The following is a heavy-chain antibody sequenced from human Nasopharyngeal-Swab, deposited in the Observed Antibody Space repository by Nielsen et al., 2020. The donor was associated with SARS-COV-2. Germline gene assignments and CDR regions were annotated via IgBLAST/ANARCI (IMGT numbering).Heavy chain of an antibody. CDR3: AKDRDSGDDSDDYYHYYGMDV. D-gene: IGHD5-12*01. J-gene: IGHJ6*02. V-gene: IGHV3-23*01. Sequence: LSLTCAASGFTFSNFAMSWVRQAPGKGLEWVSVISGDSDTTYYADSVRGRFTISRDNSKNTPNLQMNNLRAEDTAIYYCAKDRDSGDDSDDYYHYYGMDVWGQGTTVTVSS. CDR2: ISGDSDTT. CDR1: GFTFSNFA.